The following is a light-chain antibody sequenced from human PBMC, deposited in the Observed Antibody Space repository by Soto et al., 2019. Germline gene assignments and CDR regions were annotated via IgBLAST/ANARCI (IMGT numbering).Light chain of an antibody. J-gene: IGKJ4*01. CDR2: GAS. Sequence: EIVLTQSPGTLSLSPGERATLSCRASQSVSSSYLAWYQQKPGQAPRLLIYGASSRPTGIPDRFSGSGSGTDFTLTISRLEPEHFAVYYCQQYGSSPLTYGGGTKVEIK. CDR3: QQYGSSPLT. V-gene: IGKV3-20*01. CDR1: QSVSSSY.